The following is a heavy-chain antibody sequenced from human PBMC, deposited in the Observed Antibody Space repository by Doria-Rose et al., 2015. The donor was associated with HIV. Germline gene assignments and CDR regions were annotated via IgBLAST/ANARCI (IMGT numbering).Heavy chain of an antibody. V-gene: IGHV2-26*01. CDR3: ARIKSSRWYHKYYFDF. J-gene: IGHJ4*02. Sequence: QESGPVLVKPTETLTLTCTVSGVSLSSPGMGVSWIRQPPGRALEWLANIVSDDERSYNTTLKSRLTISRGTSKSQVVLTMTDMDPVDTATYYCARIKSSRWYHKYYFDFWGQGTLVIVS. CDR1: GVSLSSPGMG. CDR2: IVSDDER. D-gene: IGHD6-13*01.